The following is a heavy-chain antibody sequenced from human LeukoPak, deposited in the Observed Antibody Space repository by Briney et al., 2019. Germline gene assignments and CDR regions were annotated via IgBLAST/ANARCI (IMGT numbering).Heavy chain of an antibody. CDR1: GYTFTSYD. Sequence: ASVKVSCKASGYTFTSYDINWVRQATGQGLEWMGWMNPNSGNTGYAQKFQGRVTMTRNTSISTAYKELSSLRSEDTAVYYCAMSGYGLVVAFFDYWGQGTLVTVSS. D-gene: IGHD5-12*01. J-gene: IGHJ4*02. CDR2: MNPNSGNT. CDR3: AMSGYGLVVAFFDY. V-gene: IGHV1-8*01.